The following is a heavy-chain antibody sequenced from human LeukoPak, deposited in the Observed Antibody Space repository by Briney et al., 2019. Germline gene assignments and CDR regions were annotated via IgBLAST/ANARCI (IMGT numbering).Heavy chain of an antibody. CDR1: GFTFSSYS. D-gene: IGHD2-21*01. J-gene: IGHJ6*02. Sequence: PGGSLRLSCAASGFTFSSYSMNWVRQAPGKGLEWVANIKQDGSEKDYVDSVKGRFTISRDNAKNSLYLQMNSLRAEDTAVYYCARYCGGDCYGMDVWGQGTTVTVSS. CDR3: ARYCGGDCYGMDV. CDR2: IKQDGSEK. V-gene: IGHV3-7*01.